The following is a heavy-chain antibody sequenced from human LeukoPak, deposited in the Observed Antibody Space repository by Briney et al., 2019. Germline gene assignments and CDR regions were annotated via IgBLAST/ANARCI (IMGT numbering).Heavy chain of an antibody. CDR3: ARDPAYGDYTYDY. V-gene: IGHV3-11*01. J-gene: IGHJ4*02. CDR2: ISSSGSTI. D-gene: IGHD4-17*01. Sequence: GGSLRLSCAASGFTSSDYYMSWIRQAPGKGLEWVSYISSSGSTIYYADSVKGRFTISRDNAKNSLCLQMNSLRVEDTAVYYCARDPAYGDYTYDYWGRGTLVTVSS. CDR1: GFTSSDYY.